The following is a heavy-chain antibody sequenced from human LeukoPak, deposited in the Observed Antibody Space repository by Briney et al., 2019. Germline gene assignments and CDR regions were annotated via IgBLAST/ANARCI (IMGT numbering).Heavy chain of an antibody. CDR3: AKGGGSGSYYIFDF. J-gene: IGHJ4*02. D-gene: IGHD3-10*01. CDR2: ISGSGGGT. Sequence: GGSLRLSCVASGFTFGTYAMNWVRQAPGKGLEWVSGISGSGGGTYYGDSVKGRFTISRDNSKITVYLQMDNLRADDTAVYYCAKGGGSGSYYIFDFWGQGTLVTVSS. V-gene: IGHV3-23*01. CDR1: GFTFGTYA.